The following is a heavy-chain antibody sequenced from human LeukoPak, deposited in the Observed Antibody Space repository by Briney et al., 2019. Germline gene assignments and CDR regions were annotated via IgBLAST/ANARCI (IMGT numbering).Heavy chain of an antibody. CDR3: ARASAEASYDSSGYYLGYAFDI. CDR2: MNPNSGNT. CDR1: GYTFTSYD. V-gene: IGHV1-8*03. D-gene: IGHD3-22*01. Sequence: GASVKVSCKASGYTFTSYDINWVRQATGQGLEWMGWMNPNSGNTGYAQKFQGRVTITRNTSISTAYMELSSLRSEDTAVYYCARASAEASYDSSGYYLGYAFDIWGQGTMVTVSS. J-gene: IGHJ3*02.